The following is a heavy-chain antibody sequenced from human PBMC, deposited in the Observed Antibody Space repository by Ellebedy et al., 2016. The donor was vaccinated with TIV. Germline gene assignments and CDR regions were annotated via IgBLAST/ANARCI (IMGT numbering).Heavy chain of an antibody. CDR1: GFDVRSYY. CDR3: AKTQISGVTKWFDS. Sequence: GESLKISCTASGFDVRSYYMSWVRQAPGKGLEWVSIHYSIGSTYYADSVKGRFTISRDTSQNTVFLQMNSLRVGDTAVYYCAKTQISGVTKWFDSWGQGTLVTVSS. D-gene: IGHD3-3*01. V-gene: IGHV3-53*01. CDR2: HYSIGST. J-gene: IGHJ5*01.